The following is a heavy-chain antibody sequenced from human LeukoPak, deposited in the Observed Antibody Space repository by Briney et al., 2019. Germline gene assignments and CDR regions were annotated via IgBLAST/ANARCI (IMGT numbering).Heavy chain of an antibody. CDR1: GGTFSSYA. J-gene: IGHJ6*02. CDR2: ISAYNGNT. V-gene: IGHV1-18*01. D-gene: IGHD3-9*01. Sequence: GASVKVSCKASGGTFSSYAISWVRQAPGQGLEWMGWISAYNGNTNYAQKLQGRVTMTTDTSTSTAYMELRSLRSDDTAVYYCAREGYDILTGPYYYYGMDVWGQGTTVTVSS. CDR3: AREGYDILTGPYYYYGMDV.